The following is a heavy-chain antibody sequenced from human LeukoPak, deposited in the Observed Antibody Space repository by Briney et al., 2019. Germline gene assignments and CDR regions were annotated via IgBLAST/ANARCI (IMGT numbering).Heavy chain of an antibody. CDR1: GFTFSTHG. V-gene: IGHV3-33*01. CDR3: ARDIGNSGFNLDY. J-gene: IGHJ4*02. CDR2: IWHDGGRK. D-gene: IGHD5-12*01. Sequence: PGGSLRLSCVVSGFTFSTHGFHWVRQAPGKGLEWVSVIWHDGGRKEYADSVRGRFTISRDNSNLYLQMKSLRAEDTAIYYCARDIGNSGFNLDYWGQGTPVTVSS.